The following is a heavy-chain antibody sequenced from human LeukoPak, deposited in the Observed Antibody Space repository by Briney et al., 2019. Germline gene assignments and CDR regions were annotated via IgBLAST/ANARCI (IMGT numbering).Heavy chain of an antibody. Sequence: WASVKASCKASGYAFSDYYIHWLRQAPGQGLEWLGWIIPNSGGTNYARKFQGRVTMTRDTSISTAYMELSSLRSDDTALYYCAKVGALAGIGWSDFDYWGQGTLVTVSS. V-gene: IGHV1-2*02. J-gene: IGHJ4*02. CDR1: GYAFSDYY. CDR2: IIPNSGGT. CDR3: AKVGALAGIGWSDFDY. D-gene: IGHD6-19*01.